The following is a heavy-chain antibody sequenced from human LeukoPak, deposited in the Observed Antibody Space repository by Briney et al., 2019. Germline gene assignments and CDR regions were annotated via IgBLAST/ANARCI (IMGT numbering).Heavy chain of an antibody. CDR3: ARGRDNSFDF. J-gene: IGHJ4*02. CDR2: AYQGSKSYS. Sequence: SQTLSLTCDISGDSVSRRGAAWNWIRQSPSRGLEWLGRAYQGSKSYSDYAESVKSRLTINADTSKNQVSLQVNSVTPEDTAVYYCARGRDNSFDFWAQGILVTVSS. V-gene: IGHV6-1*01. CDR1: GDSVSRRGAA. D-gene: IGHD1-20*01.